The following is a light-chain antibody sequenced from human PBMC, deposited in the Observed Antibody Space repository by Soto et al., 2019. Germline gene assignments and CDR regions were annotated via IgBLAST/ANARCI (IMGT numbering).Light chain of an antibody. CDR2: NNN. CDR1: SSNIGSTT. Sequence: QSVLTQPPSASGTPGQRVTISCSGSSSNIGSTTVNWYQQLPGTAPKLLISNNNRRPSGVPDRFSGSKSGTSASLAISGLQSEDEADYYCAAWDDSLNGDVFGIGTKVTVL. V-gene: IGLV1-44*01. CDR3: AAWDDSLNGDV. J-gene: IGLJ1*01.